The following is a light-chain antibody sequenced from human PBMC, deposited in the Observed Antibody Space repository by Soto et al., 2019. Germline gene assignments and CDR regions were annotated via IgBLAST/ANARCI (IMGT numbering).Light chain of an antibody. J-gene: IGKJ2*01. V-gene: IGKV3-20*01. CDR3: QQYGSSPQDT. Sequence: EIVLTQSPGTLSLSPGERATLSCRASQSVSSSYLAWYQQKPGQAPRLLIYGASSRATGIPDRFSGSGSGTDLPLTISRLEPEDFAVYYCQQYGSSPQDTFGQGTKLEIK. CDR1: QSVSSSY. CDR2: GAS.